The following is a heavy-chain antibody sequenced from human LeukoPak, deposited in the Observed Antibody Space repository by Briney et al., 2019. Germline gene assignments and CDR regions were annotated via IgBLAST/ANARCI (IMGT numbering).Heavy chain of an antibody. Sequence: ASVKVSCKASGGTFSSYAISWVRQAPGQGLEWMGGIIPIFGTANYAQKFRGRVTITTDESTSTAYMELSSLGSEDTAVYYCARGGASIAARWALDYYYMGVWGKGTTVTVSS. J-gene: IGHJ6*03. CDR3: ARGGASIAARWALDYYYMGV. CDR2: IIPIFGTA. CDR1: GGTFSSYA. V-gene: IGHV1-69*05. D-gene: IGHD6-6*01.